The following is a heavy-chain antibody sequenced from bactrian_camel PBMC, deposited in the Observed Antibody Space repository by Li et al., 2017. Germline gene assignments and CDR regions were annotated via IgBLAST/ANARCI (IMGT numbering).Heavy chain of an antibody. CDR1: GFAFSNYC. D-gene: IGHD5*01. J-gene: IGHJ4*01. Sequence: HVQLVESGGGLVQPGGSLKLSCSASGFAFSNYCMSWVRQAPGKGLEWVAAIYASGGMPFHAESVKGRFTISRDIAKNTVYLQMTSLKSEDTALYYCATDVGTGYLAYNYWGQGTQVTVS. CDR3: ATDVGTGYLAYNY. CDR2: IYASGGMP. V-gene: IGHV3-2*01.